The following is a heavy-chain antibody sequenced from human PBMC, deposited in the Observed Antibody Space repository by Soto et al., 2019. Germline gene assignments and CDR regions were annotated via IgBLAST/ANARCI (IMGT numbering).Heavy chain of an antibody. V-gene: IGHV3-30*03. D-gene: IGHD3-22*01. J-gene: IGHJ5*02. CDR3: TVGAGYYFHWFDP. CDR2: ISYDGSNK. Sequence: QVQLVESGGGVVQPGRSLRLSCAASGFTFSSYGMHWVRQAPGKGLEWVAVISYDGSNKYYADSVKGRFTISRDNSKNTLYLQMNSLRAEDTAVYYCTVGAGYYFHWFDPWGQGTLVTVSS. CDR1: GFTFSSYG.